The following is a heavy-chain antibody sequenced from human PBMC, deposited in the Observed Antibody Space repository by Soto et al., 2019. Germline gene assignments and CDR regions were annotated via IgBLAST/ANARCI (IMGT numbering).Heavy chain of an antibody. V-gene: IGHV4-4*02. CDR3: ARVSGSYYYGMDV. J-gene: IGHJ6*02. Sequence: LSLTCTVSGGSMSSSNWWNWVRQPPGKGLEWIGETHHSGRTNYNPSLKSRVTISVDKSKNHFSLKLSSVTAADTAVYYCARVSGSYYYGMDVWGQGTTVTVSS. D-gene: IGHD1-26*01. CDR2: THHSGRT. CDR1: GGSMSSSNW.